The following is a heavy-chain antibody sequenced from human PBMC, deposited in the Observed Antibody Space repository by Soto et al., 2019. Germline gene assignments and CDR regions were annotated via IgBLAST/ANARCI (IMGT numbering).Heavy chain of an antibody. V-gene: IGHV3-30-3*01. Sequence: QVQLVESGGGVVQPGRSLRLSCAASGFTFSSYAMHWVRQAPGKGLEWVAVISYDGSNKYYADSVKGRFTISRDNSKNTLYLQMNSLRAEDTAVYYCARDVGDIVLVPAASPLFDYWGQGTLVTVSS. CDR1: GFTFSSYA. D-gene: IGHD2-2*01. CDR2: ISYDGSNK. J-gene: IGHJ4*02. CDR3: ARDVGDIVLVPAASPLFDY.